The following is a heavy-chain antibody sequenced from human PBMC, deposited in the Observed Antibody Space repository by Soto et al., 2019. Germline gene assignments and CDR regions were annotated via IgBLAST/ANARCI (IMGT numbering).Heavy chain of an antibody. D-gene: IGHD5-18*01. J-gene: IGHJ6*02. CDR1: GYTLTELS. Sequence: ASVKVSCKVSGYTLTELSMHWVRQAPGKGLEWMEGFDPEDGETIYAQKFQGRVTMTEDTSTDTAYMELSSLRSEDTAVYYCATEIKTAMVVKGYYYYGMDVWGQGTTVTVSS. CDR2: FDPEDGET. CDR3: ATEIKTAMVVKGYYYYGMDV. V-gene: IGHV1-24*01.